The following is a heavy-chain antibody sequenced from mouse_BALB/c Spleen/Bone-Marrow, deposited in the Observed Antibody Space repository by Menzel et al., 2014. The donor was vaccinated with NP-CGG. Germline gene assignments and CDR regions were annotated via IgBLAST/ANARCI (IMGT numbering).Heavy chain of an antibody. J-gene: IGHJ4*01. D-gene: IGHD2-1*01. CDR2: ISPRNTYS. CDR1: GYSFTSYT. CDR3: ARVYGNYDAMDY. V-gene: IGHV1-4*01. Sequence: QVQLQQSGAELARPGAPVKMSCKASGYSFTSYTMHWVKQRPGQGLEWIAYISPRNTYSDYNQKFKDKATLTADKSSSAAYLQLSSLTSEDSAVYYCARVYGNYDAMDYWGQGTSVTVSS.